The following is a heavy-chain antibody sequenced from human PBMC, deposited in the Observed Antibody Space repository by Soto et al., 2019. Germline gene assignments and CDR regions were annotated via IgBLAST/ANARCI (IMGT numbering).Heavy chain of an antibody. Sequence: PSETLSLTCLFSGDSISPYYWTWIRQPPGKGLEWIGHIYYSGSPNYNPSLKSRVTISVDTSKSQFSLKLSSVTAADTAVYYCARDVSPTYWGQGMLVTVSS. CDR2: IYYSGSP. J-gene: IGHJ4*02. V-gene: IGHV4-59*01. CDR3: ARDVSPTY. CDR1: GDSISPYY.